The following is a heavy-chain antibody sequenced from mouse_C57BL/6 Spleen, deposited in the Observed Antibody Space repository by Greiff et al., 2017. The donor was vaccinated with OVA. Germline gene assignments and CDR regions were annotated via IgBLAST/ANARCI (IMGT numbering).Heavy chain of an antibody. V-gene: IGHV1-82*01. CDR3: ARALYYAMDY. Sequence: QVQLQQSGPELVKPGASVKISCKASGYAFSSSWMNWVKQRPGKGLEWIGRIYPGDGDTNYNGKFKGKATLTADKSSSTAYMQHSSLTSEDSAVYFCARALYYAMDYWGQGTSVTVAS. CDR1: GYAFSSSW. J-gene: IGHJ4*01. CDR2: IYPGDGDT.